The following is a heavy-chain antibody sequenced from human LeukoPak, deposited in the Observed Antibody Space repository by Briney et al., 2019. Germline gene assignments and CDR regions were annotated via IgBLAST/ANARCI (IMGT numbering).Heavy chain of an antibody. J-gene: IGHJ4*02. CDR1: GYTFTRYY. CDR3: ARRKGEPNIFDY. D-gene: IGHD3-16*01. CDR2: INPNSGGT. V-gene: IGHV1-2*04. Sequence: ASVKVSCKASGYTFTRYYIHWVRQAPGQGLEWMGRINPNSGGTNYAQKFQGWVTMTRDTSISTAYMELSRLTSDDTAVYYCARRKGEPNIFDYWGQGTLVTVSS.